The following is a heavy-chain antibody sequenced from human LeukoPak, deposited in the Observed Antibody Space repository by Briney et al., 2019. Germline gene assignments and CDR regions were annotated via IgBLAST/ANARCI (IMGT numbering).Heavy chain of an antibody. Sequence: ASVKVSCKASGGTFSSYAISWVRQAPGQGLEWVGGIIPIFGTANYAQKFQGRVTITADESTSTAYMELSSLRSEDTAVYYCAREAFGYSSGSTGGYYYYYGMDVWGQGTTVTVSS. CDR1: GGTFSSYA. J-gene: IGHJ6*02. V-gene: IGHV1-69*13. CDR2: IIPIFGTA. D-gene: IGHD6-19*01. CDR3: AREAFGYSSGSTGGYYYYYGMDV.